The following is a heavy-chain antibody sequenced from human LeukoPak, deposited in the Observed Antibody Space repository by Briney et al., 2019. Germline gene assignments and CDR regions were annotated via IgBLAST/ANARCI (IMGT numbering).Heavy chain of an antibody. CDR3: AKDIGSRGYSYGYLDY. CDR2: ISWNSGSI. Sequence: GGSLRLSCAASGFTFDDYAMHWVRHAPGKGLEWVSGISWNSGSIGYADSVKGRFTISRDNAKNSLYLQMNSLRAEDTALYYCAKDIGSRGYSYGYLDYWGQGTLVTVSS. CDR1: GFTFDDYA. D-gene: IGHD5-18*01. V-gene: IGHV3-9*01. J-gene: IGHJ4*02.